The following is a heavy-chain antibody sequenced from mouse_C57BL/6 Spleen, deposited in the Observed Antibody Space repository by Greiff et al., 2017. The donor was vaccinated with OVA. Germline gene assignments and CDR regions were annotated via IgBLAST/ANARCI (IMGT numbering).Heavy chain of an antibody. D-gene: IGHD1-1*01. Sequence: QVQLKQPGAELVMPGASVKLSCKASGYTFTSYWMHWVKQRPGQGLEWIGEIDPSDSYTNYNQKFKGKSTLTVDKSSSTAYMQLSSLTSEDSAVYYCARRGFITTVVATDYWGQGTTLTVSS. CDR1: GYTFTSYW. CDR3: ARRGFITTVVATDY. J-gene: IGHJ2*01. V-gene: IGHV1-69*01. CDR2: IDPSDSYT.